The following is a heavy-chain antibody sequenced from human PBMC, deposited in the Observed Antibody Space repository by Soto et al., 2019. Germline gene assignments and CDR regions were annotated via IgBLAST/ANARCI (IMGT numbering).Heavy chain of an antibody. CDR2: ISGSGGST. V-gene: IGHV3-23*01. D-gene: IGHD6-6*01. Sequence: EVQLLESGGGLVQPGGSLRLSCAASGFTFSSYAMSWVRQAPGKGLEWVSAISGSGGSTYYADSVKGRFTISRDNSKNTLYLQMNSLRAEDSAVYYCAKVNERWSHLARPFDYWGQGTLVTVSS. CDR3: AKVNERWSHLARPFDY. J-gene: IGHJ4*02. CDR1: GFTFSSYA.